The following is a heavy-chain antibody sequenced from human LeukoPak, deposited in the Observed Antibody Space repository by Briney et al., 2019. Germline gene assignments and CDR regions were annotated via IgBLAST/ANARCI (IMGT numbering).Heavy chain of an antibody. V-gene: IGHV4-4*07. Sequence: AETLSLTCTVSGGSINNYSWSWIRQPAGKGLEWIGRIYTRGSTIYNPSLMSRVTMSVDPPQNQFSLKLSSATAADTAVYYRARGRYCSADICSGGDAFDIWGQGTMVSVSS. CDR1: GGSINNYS. CDR3: ARGRYCSADICSGGDAFDI. CDR2: IYTRGST. D-gene: IGHD2-15*01. J-gene: IGHJ3*02.